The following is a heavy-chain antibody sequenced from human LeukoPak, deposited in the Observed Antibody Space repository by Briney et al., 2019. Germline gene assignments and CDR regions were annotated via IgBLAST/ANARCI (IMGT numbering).Heavy chain of an antibody. CDR3: ARVYNWNYHYMDV. D-gene: IGHD1-20*01. Sequence: ASVKVSCKASGYTFTGYYMHWVRQAPGQGLEWMGWINPNSGGTNYAQKFQGRVTMTRDTSISTAYVELSRLRSDDTAVYYCARVYNWNYHYMDVWGKGTTVTVSS. CDR1: GYTFTGYY. V-gene: IGHV1-2*02. J-gene: IGHJ6*03. CDR2: INPNSGGT.